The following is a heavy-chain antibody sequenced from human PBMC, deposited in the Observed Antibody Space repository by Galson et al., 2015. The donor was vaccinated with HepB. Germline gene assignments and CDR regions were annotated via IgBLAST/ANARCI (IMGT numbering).Heavy chain of an antibody. V-gene: IGHV6-1*01. CDR3: ARDRYEVLSFDY. J-gene: IGHJ4*02. Sequence: CAISGDSVSSHSAAWNWIRQSPSRGLEWLGRTYYRSKWYNDYAVSVKSRITISPDTSKNQFSLQLNSVTPEDTVVYYCARDRYEVLSFDYWGQGTLVTVSS. CDR2: TYYRSKWYN. D-gene: IGHD1-14*01. CDR1: GDSVSSHSAA.